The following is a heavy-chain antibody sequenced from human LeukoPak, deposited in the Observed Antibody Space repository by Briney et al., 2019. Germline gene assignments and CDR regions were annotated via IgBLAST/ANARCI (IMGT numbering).Heavy chain of an antibody. CDR1: GGSISSYY. V-gene: IGHV4-59*01. CDR2: IYYSGST. CDR3: ARGSQLWLPFDY. J-gene: IGHJ4*02. Sequence: SETLSLTCSVSGGSISSYYWSWIRQPPGKGLEWIGYIYYSGSTNYNPSLKSRVTISVDTSKNQFSLKLSSVTAADTAVYYCARGSQLWLPFDYWGQGTLVTVSS. D-gene: IGHD5-18*01.